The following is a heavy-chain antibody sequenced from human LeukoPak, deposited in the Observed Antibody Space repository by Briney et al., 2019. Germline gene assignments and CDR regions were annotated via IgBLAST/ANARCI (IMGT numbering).Heavy chain of an antibody. J-gene: IGHJ4*02. V-gene: IGHV5-51*01. CDR3: TCATPYYYGSGSYYTDY. Sequence: GESLKISCKGSGYSFTNYWIGWVRQMPGKGLEWMGIIFPGDSDTRYNPSFQGQVTISADKSISTAYLQWGSLKASDTAMYYCTCATPYYYGSGSYYTDYWDQGTLVTVSS. CDR2: IFPGDSDT. D-gene: IGHD3-10*01. CDR1: GYSFTNYW.